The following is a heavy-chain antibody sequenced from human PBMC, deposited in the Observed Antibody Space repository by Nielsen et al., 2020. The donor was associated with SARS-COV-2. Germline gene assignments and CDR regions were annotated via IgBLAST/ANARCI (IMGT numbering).Heavy chain of an antibody. CDR2: VSGSGDST. J-gene: IGHJ6*02. CDR3: AKDSAVVPAALGLHYYGMDV. V-gene: IGHV3-23*01. D-gene: IGHD2-2*01. Sequence: WIRQPPGKGLEWVSTVSGSGDSTYYADSVKGRFTISRDNSKNTLYLQMNSLRAEDTAVYYCAKDSAVVPAALGLHYYGMDVWDQGTTVTVSS.